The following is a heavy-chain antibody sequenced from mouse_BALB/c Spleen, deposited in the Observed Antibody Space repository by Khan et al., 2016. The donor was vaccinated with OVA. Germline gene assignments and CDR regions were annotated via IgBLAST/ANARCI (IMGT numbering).Heavy chain of an antibody. Sequence: EVQLQESGPGLVKPSQSLSLTCTVTGYSITSDYAWNWIRQFPGNKLEWMGYISSTGGTSYNPSLKSRISITRDTSKNQFFLQLKSVPAEDTATYYCARSLYYSYGYALDCWGRGTLVTVSS. CDR3: ARSLYYSYGYALDC. J-gene: IGHJ4*01. D-gene: IGHD2-14*01. V-gene: IGHV3-2*02. CDR1: GYSITSDYA. CDR2: ISSTGGT.